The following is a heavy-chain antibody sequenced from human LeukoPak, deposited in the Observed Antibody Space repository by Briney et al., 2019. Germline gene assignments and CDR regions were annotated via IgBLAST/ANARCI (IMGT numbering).Heavy chain of an antibody. CDR1: SDSISSYY. Sequence: SETLSLTCTVSSDSISSYYWSWIRQPPGKGLEWTGYIYYSGSTYYNPSLKSRVTISVDTSKNQFSLKLSSVTAADTAVYYCARHGEDGCNLISEFDYWGQGTLVTVSS. J-gene: IGHJ4*02. CDR2: IYYSGST. CDR3: ARHGEDGCNLISEFDY. D-gene: IGHD5-24*01. V-gene: IGHV4-59*04.